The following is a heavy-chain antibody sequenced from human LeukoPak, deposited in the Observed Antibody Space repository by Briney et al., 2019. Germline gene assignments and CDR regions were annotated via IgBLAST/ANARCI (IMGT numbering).Heavy chain of an antibody. CDR2: TYYRSKWYN. D-gene: IGHD6-19*01. V-gene: IGHV6-1*01. CDR1: GDSVSSNSAA. CDR3: ARDSPVRGYSSGWFEAFDI. J-gene: IGHJ3*02. Sequence: SQTLSLTCAISGDSVSSNSAAWNWIRQSPSRGLEWLGRTYYRSKWYNDYAVSVKSRITINPDTSKNQFSLQLNSVTPEDTAVYYCARDSPVRGYSSGWFEAFDIWGQGTMVTVSS.